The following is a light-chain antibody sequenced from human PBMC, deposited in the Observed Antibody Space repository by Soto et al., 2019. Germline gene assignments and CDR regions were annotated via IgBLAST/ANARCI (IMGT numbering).Light chain of an antibody. Sequence: DIVMTQSPLSLPVTPGEPASISCRSSQSLLHSNGYDYLDWFLQKPGQPPQVLIYLGSNRASGVPDRFSGSGSGTDFTLKISTVEAEDVGVYYCMQALQTPRTFGQGTKLEI. CDR2: LGS. CDR3: MQALQTPRT. CDR1: QSLLHSNGYDY. J-gene: IGKJ2*01. V-gene: IGKV2-28*01.